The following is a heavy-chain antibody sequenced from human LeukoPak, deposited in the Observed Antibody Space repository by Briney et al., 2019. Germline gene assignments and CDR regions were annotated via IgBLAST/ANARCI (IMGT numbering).Heavy chain of an antibody. J-gene: IGHJ3*02. Sequence: GGSLRLSCAASGFTFSSYEMSWVRQAPGKGLEWVANINQDGSAKYYVDSVKGRFTISRDNAKNSLYLQMNSLRAEDTAVYYCAGSWSPYDAFDIWGQGTMVSVSS. V-gene: IGHV3-7*01. CDR2: INQDGSAK. D-gene: IGHD6-13*01. CDR1: GFTFSSYE. CDR3: AGSWSPYDAFDI.